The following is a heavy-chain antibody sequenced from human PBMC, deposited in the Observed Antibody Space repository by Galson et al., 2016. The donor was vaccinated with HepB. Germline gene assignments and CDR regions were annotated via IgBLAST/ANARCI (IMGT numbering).Heavy chain of an antibody. V-gene: IGHV2-70*11. CDR2: IDWDDDK. D-gene: IGHD4-11*01. CDR3: ARMTTVRSGFDP. J-gene: IGHJ5*02. CDR1: GFSLSTGGMC. Sequence: PALVKPTQTLTLTCTFSGFSLSTGGMCVNWIRQPPGKALEWLARIDWDDDKYYSTSLKTRLTISKDTSKNQVVLTVTNVDPVDTATYYCARMTTVRSGFDPWGQGILVTVSS.